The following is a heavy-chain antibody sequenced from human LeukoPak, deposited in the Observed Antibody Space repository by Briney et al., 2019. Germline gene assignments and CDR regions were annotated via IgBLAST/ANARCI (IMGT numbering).Heavy chain of an antibody. Sequence: PGGSLRLSCAASGFTFSSYWMHWVRQAPGKGLVWVSPINSDGSSTSYADSVKGRFTISRDNAKNTLYLQMNSLRAEDTAVYYCARVDSQGWYSSGWNFDYWGQGTLVTVSS. CDR2: INSDGSST. CDR1: GFTFSSYW. J-gene: IGHJ4*02. D-gene: IGHD6-19*01. V-gene: IGHV3-74*01. CDR3: ARVDSQGWYSSGWNFDY.